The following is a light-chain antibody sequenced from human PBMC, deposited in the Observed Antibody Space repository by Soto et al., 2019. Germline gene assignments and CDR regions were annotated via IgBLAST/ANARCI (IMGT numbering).Light chain of an antibody. CDR2: DAS. Sequence: DIQMTQSPSSLSASVGDRVTITCQASQDISNYLNWYQQKTGKAPKLLIYDASNLETGVPSRFSGSGSGTDFTLTISSQQPEDIATYYCQQYDNLPAFTFGPGTKVDIK. V-gene: IGKV1-33*01. J-gene: IGKJ3*01. CDR1: QDISNY. CDR3: QQYDNLPAFT.